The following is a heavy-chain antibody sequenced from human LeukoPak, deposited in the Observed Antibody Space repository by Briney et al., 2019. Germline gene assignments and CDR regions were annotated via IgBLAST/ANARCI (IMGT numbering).Heavy chain of an antibody. CDR2: ISYSGST. Sequence: NPSETLSLTCTVTGVSITTHYWSWIRQPPGKGLEWLGYISYSGSTNYNPSLKSRVTISMDTSKNQFSLKLNSVTAADTAVYYCARGERPGCDFWGLGTLVTVSS. CDR1: GVSITTHY. D-gene: IGHD3-16*01. J-gene: IGHJ4*02. V-gene: IGHV4-59*11. CDR3: ARGERPGCDF.